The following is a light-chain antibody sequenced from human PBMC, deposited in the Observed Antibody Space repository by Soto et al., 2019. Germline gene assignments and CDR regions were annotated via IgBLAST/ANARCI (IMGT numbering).Light chain of an antibody. CDR2: AAS. CDR3: QQYYSYPLIT. J-gene: IGKJ5*01. V-gene: IGKV1-8*01. CDR1: QGISSY. Sequence: AIRMTQSPSSLSASTGDRVTITCRASQGISSYLAWYQQKPGKAPKLLIYAASTLQSGVPSRFSGSGSGTDFTLTISCPQSEDFATYYCQQYYSYPLITFGQGTRLEIK.